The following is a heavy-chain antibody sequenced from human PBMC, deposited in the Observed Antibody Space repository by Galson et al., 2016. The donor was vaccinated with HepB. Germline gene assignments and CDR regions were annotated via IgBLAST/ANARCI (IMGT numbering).Heavy chain of an antibody. Sequence: QSGAEVKKPGESLRISCKGSGYSFSSHWIGWVRQMPGKGLEWMGIIYPGDSDTRYSPSFQGQVTFSVDKSISTAYLQWSSLRTSDTAIYYCARRDSGWSLFDYWGQGTLVTVSS. D-gene: IGHD6-19*01. J-gene: IGHJ4*02. CDR3: ARRDSGWSLFDY. CDR1: GYSFSSHW. V-gene: IGHV5-51*01. CDR2: IYPGDSDT.